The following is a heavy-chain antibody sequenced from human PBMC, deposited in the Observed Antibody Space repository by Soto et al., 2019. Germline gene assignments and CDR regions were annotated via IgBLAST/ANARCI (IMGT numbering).Heavy chain of an antibody. D-gene: IGHD3-3*01. CDR3: ARGHYYFCSGSIHWFDS. J-gene: IGHJ5*01. CDR2: IYYSGNN. CDR1: GDSINNYH. V-gene: IGHV4-59*01. Sequence: AETLSLTCAVSGDSINNYHWSWVRQPPGKGLEWIGSIYYSGNNNYNPSLRSRVTISLATSKNHFSLKLNSVTVADTAVYFCARGHYYFCSGSIHWFDSWGPGTLVTVSS.